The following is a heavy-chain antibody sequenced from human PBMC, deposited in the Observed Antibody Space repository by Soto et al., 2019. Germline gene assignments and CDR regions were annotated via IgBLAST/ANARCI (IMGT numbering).Heavy chain of an antibody. Sequence: ASVKVSCKASGYTFTSYGISWVRQAPGQGLEWMGWISGYNGDTNYAQKFQGRVSMTIDTSTTTAYMELRSLTSDDTAVYYCAKNGQPPYYYYGLDVWGQGTKVTV. CDR2: ISGYNGDT. CDR1: GYTFTSYG. CDR3: AKNGQPPYYYYGLDV. D-gene: IGHD2-8*01. J-gene: IGHJ6*02. V-gene: IGHV1-18*01.